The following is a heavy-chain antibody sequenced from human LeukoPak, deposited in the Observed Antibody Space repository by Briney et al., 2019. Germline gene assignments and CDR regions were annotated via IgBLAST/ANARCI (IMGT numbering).Heavy chain of an antibody. Sequence: PGGSLRLSCAASGFTFSSYEMNWVRQAPGKGLEWVSYISSSGSTIYYADSVKGRFTISRDNAKNSLYLQMNSLRAEDTAVYYCAKGGLRNWFDPWGQGTLVTVSS. CDR1: GFTFSSYE. CDR3: AKGGLRNWFDP. CDR2: ISSSGSTI. V-gene: IGHV3-48*03. J-gene: IGHJ5*02. D-gene: IGHD4-17*01.